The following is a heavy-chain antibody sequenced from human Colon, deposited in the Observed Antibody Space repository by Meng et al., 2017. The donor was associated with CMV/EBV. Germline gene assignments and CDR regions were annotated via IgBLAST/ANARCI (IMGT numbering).Heavy chain of an antibody. CDR3: ARDLGAFHYSSGWQTPPHFDY. Sequence: QVQLDQSGTEGKKPGSSVKVSCTASGGTFSGHVISWVRQAPGQGLEWMGGITPILQIANYAQKFQGRVTITADTSTSTTYMELSSLRSEDTAIYYCARDLGAFHYSSGWQTPPHFDYWGQGTLVTVSS. V-gene: IGHV1-69*10. CDR2: ITPILQIA. CDR1: GGTFSGHV. J-gene: IGHJ4*02. D-gene: IGHD6-19*01.